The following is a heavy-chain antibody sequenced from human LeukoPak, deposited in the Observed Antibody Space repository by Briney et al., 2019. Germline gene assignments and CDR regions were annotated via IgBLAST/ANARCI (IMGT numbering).Heavy chain of an antibody. CDR3: AKLTRGYCDSTASPNWFDP. J-gene: IGHJ5*02. CDR2: IWFDGIRK. Sequence: GGSLRLSCAASGFTFSNYGMHWVRQVPGKGLEWVAAIWFDGIRKYYADSVKGRLTISRDNSKNTLYLQMNSLRAEDTAVYYCAKLTRGYCDSTASPNWFDPWGRGTLVTVSS. D-gene: IGHD2-2*01. CDR1: GFTFSNYG. V-gene: IGHV3-33*06.